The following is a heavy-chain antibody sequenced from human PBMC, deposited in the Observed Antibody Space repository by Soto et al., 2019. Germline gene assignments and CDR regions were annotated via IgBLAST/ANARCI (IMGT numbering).Heavy chain of an antibody. CDR2: ISAYNGNT. V-gene: IGHV1-18*01. CDR1: GYTFTSYG. J-gene: IGHJ5*02. Sequence: ASVKVSCKASGYTFTSYGISWVRQAPGQGLEWMGWISAYNGNTNYAQKLQGRVTMTTDTSTSTAYKELRSLRSDDTAVNYCTRKFGRDSVCFDPWGQETLFTVSS. CDR3: TRKFGRDSVCFDP. D-gene: IGHD2-15*01.